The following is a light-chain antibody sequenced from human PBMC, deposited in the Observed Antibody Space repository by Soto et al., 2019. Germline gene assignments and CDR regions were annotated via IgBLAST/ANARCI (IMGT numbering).Light chain of an antibody. CDR2: DVS. Sequence: QSAQTQPASVSGSPGQSITISCTGTSSDVGGYNYVSWYQQHPGKAPKLMIYDVSNRPSGVSNRFSGSKSGNTASLTISGLQAEDEADYYCSSYTSSSTPVVFGGGTKVTVL. J-gene: IGLJ2*01. CDR1: SSDVGGYNY. V-gene: IGLV2-14*01. CDR3: SSYTSSSTPVV.